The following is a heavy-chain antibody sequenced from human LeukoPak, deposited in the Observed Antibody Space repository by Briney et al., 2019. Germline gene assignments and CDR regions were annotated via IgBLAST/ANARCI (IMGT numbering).Heavy chain of an antibody. Sequence: GGSLRPSCEASGFAFSSYAVSWVRQAPGKGLEWGSAISSSGAGTYYADSVKGRFTISRDNSKNTLYLQMNSLRAEDTAVCYCAKNTILDSRSYWGQGNRVTVSS. CDR1: GFAFSSYA. D-gene: IGHD3-3*01. V-gene: IGHV3-23*01. CDR3: AKNTILDSRSY. J-gene: IGHJ4*02. CDR2: ISSSGAGT.